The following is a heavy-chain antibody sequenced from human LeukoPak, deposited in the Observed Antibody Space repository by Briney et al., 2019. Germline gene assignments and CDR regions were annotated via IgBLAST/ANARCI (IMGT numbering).Heavy chain of an antibody. CDR2: IYYSGST. CDR1: GGSISSSSYY. J-gene: IGHJ4*02. V-gene: IGHV4-39*01. D-gene: IGHD6-19*01. Sequence: SETLSLTCTVSGGSISSSSYYWGWIRQPPGKGLEWIGSIYYSGSTYYNPSLKSRVTISVDTSKNQFSLKLSSVTAADTAVYYYASFRIAVAGIRDYWGQGTLVTVSS. CDR3: ASFRIAVAGIRDY.